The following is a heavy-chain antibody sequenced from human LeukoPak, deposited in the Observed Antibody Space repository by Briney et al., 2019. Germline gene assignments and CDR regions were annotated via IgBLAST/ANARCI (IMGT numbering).Heavy chain of an antibody. CDR2: IIPIFGTA. CDR1: GGTFSSYA. D-gene: IGHD1-1*01. J-gene: IGHJ3*02. Sequence: ASVKVSCKASGGTFSSYAISWVRQAPGQGLEWMGGIIPIFGTANYAQKFQGRVTITTDESTSTAYMELSSLRSEDTAVYYCARERGSGTTARDAFDIWGQGTMVTVSS. CDR3: ARERGSGTTARDAFDI. V-gene: IGHV1-69*05.